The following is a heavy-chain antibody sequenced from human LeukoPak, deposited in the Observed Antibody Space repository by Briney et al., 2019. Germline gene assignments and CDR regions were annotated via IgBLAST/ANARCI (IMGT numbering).Heavy chain of an antibody. CDR1: GFTFSSYE. CDR3: ARAHHRRVYDYVWGSYPY. Sequence: GGSLRLSCAASGFTFSSYEMNWVRQAPGKGLEWVSYISSSSSTIYYADSVKGRFTISRDNAKNSLYLQMNGLRAEDTAVYYCARAHHRRVYDYVWGSYPYWGQGTLVTVSS. J-gene: IGHJ4*02. V-gene: IGHV3-48*01. CDR2: ISSSSSTI. D-gene: IGHD3-16*02.